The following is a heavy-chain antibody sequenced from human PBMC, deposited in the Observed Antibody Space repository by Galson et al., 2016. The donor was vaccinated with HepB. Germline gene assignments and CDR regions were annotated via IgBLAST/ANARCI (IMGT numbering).Heavy chain of an antibody. J-gene: IGHJ4*02. Sequence: CAASGFTFDDYAMHWVRRAPGKGLEWVSGISWNSGGRDYADSVEGRFTISRDNAKNSLYLHMNSLRVEDTAMYFCAKDTTKGWGSEDYWGQGTLVTVSS. V-gene: IGHV3-9*01. CDR3: AKDTTKGWGSEDY. CDR1: GFTFDDYA. CDR2: ISWNSGGR. D-gene: IGHD3-16*01.